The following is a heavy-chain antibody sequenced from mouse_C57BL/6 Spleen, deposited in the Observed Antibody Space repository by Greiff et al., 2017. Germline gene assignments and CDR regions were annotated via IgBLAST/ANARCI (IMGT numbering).Heavy chain of an antibody. CDR1: GYAFSSSW. V-gene: IGHV1-82*01. CDR3: AREGRGGNYFDY. Sequence: VKLQESGPELVKPGASVKISCKASGYAFSSSWMNWVKQRPGKGLEWIGRIYPGDGDTNYNGKFKGKATLTADKSSSTAYMQLSSLTSEDSAVYFGAREGRGGNYFDYWGQGTTLTVSS. CDR2: IYPGDGDT. J-gene: IGHJ2*01. D-gene: IGHD1-1*02.